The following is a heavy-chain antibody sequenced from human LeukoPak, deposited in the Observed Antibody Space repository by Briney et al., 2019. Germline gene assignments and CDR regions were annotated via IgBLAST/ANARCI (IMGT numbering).Heavy chain of an antibody. V-gene: IGHV3-23*01. CDR2: ISGSGGGT. D-gene: IGHD5-18*01. Sequence: PGGSLRLSCAASGFTCSSYAMTWVRQAPGKGLEWGSTISGSGGGTYYADSVQGRFTISRDNSKSTLYLQISSLRAEDKAVYFCAKGNSYGLDAFDMWGQGTMVTVSS. J-gene: IGHJ3*02. CDR1: GFTCSSYA. CDR3: AKGNSYGLDAFDM.